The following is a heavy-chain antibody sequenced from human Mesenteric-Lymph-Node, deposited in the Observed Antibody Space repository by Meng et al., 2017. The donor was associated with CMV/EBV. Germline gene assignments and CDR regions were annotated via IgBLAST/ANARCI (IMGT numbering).Heavy chain of an antibody. J-gene: IGHJ4*02. Sequence: SGYTFTSYYMHWVRQAPGQGLEWMGIINPSGGSTSYAQKFQGRVTMTRDTPTSTVYMELSSLRSEDTAVYYCARDGGGVIAQYYFDYWGQGTLVTVSS. CDR1: GYTFTSYY. CDR2: INPSGGST. CDR3: ARDGGGVIAQYYFDY. V-gene: IGHV1-46*01. D-gene: IGHD3-10*01.